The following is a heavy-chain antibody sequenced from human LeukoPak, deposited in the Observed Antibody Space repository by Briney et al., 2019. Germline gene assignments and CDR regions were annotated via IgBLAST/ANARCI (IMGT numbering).Heavy chain of an antibody. CDR3: ARDSRFPFILFDH. J-gene: IGHJ5*02. Sequence: SETLSLTCAVSGYSISSGYYWGWIRQPPGKGLEWIGSIYHSGSTYYNPSLKSRVTISIDTSKNQFSLKLSSVTAADTAVYYCARDSRFPFILFDHWGQGTLVTVSS. CDR1: GYSISSGYY. D-gene: IGHD2-21*01. CDR2: IYHSGST. V-gene: IGHV4-38-2*02.